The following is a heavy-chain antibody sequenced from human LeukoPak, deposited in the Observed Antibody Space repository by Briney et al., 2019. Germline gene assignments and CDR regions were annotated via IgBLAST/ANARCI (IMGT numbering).Heavy chain of an antibody. CDR2: IKQDGSEK. J-gene: IGHJ3*02. CDR1: GFTFSSYW. D-gene: IGHD1-1*01. V-gene: IGHV3-7*01. Sequence: GGSLRLSCAASGFTFSSYWMSWVRQAPGKGLEWVANIKQDGSEKYYVDSVKGRFTISRDNAKNSLYLQMNSLRAEDTAVYYCASEGTNQLNDAFDIWGQGTMVTVSS. CDR3: ASEGTNQLNDAFDI.